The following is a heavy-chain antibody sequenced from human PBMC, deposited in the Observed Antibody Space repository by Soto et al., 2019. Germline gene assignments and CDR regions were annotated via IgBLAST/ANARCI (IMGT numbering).Heavy chain of an antibody. D-gene: IGHD6-13*01. CDR3: ARDRALSSSGPRDY. J-gene: IGHJ4*02. V-gene: IGHV1-3*01. CDR1: GYTFTSYA. CDR2: INAGNGNT. Sequence: ASVKVSCKASGYTFTSYAMHWVRLAPGQRLEWMGWINAGNGNTKYSQKFQGRVTITRDTSASTAYMELSSPRSEDTAVYYCARDRALSSSGPRDYWGQGTLVTVSS.